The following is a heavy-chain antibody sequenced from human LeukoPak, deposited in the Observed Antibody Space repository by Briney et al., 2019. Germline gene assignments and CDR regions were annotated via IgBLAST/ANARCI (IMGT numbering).Heavy chain of an antibody. CDR3: ARVVEVTLILDY. CDR1: GFTFSIYW. D-gene: IGHD2-21*02. J-gene: IGHJ4*02. V-gene: IGHV3-7*03. Sequence: GGSLRLSCAASGFTFSIYWMSWVRQAPGKGLEWVANIKQDGSEKYYVDSVKGRFTISRDNAKNSLYLQMNSLRAEDTAVYYCARVVEVTLILDYWGQGTLVTVSS. CDR2: IKQDGSEK.